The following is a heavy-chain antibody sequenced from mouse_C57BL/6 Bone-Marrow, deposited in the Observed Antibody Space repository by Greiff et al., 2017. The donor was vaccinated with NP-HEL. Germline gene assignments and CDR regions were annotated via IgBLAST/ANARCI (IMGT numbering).Heavy chain of an antibody. V-gene: IGHV5-16*01. CDR2: INHDGSST. J-gene: IGHJ4*01. D-gene: IGHD2-4*01. CDR1: GFTFSDYY. CDR3: AREGGLRRRTYAMDY. Sequence: EVKLVESEGGLVQPGSSMKLSCTASGFTFSDYYMAWVGQVPEKGLEWVANINHDGSSTYYLDSLKSRFIISIDNAKNILYLQMSSLKSEDTATYYCAREGGLRRRTYAMDYWGQGTSVTGSS.